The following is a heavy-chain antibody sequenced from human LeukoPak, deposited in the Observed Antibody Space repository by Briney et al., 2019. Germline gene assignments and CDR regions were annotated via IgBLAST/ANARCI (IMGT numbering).Heavy chain of an antibody. J-gene: IGHJ4*02. CDR1: GFTFTSSA. CDR2: IVVGSGNT. CDR3: AAVGAAAALFDY. Sequence: SVKVSCKASGFTFTSSAVQWVRQARGQRLEWIGWIVVGSGNTNYAQKFQERVTITRDMSTSTAYMELSSLRSEDTAVYYCAAVGAAAALFDYWGQGTLVTVSS. V-gene: IGHV1-58*01. D-gene: IGHD6-13*01.